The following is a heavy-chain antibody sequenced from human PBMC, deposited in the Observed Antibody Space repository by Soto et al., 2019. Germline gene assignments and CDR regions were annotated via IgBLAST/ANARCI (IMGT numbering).Heavy chain of an antibody. CDR2: IKQDGSEK. J-gene: IGHJ4*02. V-gene: IGHV3-7*01. Sequence: TGGSLILSCAASGFTFSNYWMTWVRQAPGKGLEWVANIKQDGSEKYYADSVKGRFTISRDNAKNSLYLQMNSLRAEDTAVYYCARVYSSSSGRAIDYWGQGTLVTVSS. D-gene: IGHD6-6*01. CDR1: GFTFSNYW. CDR3: ARVYSSSSGRAIDY.